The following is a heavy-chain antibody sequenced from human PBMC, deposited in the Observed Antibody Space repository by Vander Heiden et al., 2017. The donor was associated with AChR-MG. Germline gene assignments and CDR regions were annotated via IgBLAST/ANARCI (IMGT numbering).Heavy chain of an antibody. V-gene: IGHV3-53*02. CDR2: MYSGGST. Sequence: EVQLVETGGGLIQPGGSLRPSCAASGFPVSSNYMRWVRQAPGKGLEWVSVMYSGGSTYYADSVKGRFTISRDNSKNTLYLQMNSLRAEDTAVYYCARGRTGYSYGYSIDYWGQGTLVTVSS. CDR3: ARGRTGYSYGYSIDY. J-gene: IGHJ4*02. D-gene: IGHD5-18*01. CDR1: GFPVSSNY.